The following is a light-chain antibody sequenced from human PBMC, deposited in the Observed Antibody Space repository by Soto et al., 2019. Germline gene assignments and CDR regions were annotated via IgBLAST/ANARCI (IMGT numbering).Light chain of an antibody. CDR1: SSDVGGYNY. Sequence: QSVLTQPASVSGSPGQSITISCTGTSSDVGGYNYVSWYQQHPGKAPKLMIYEVSNRPSGVSNRFSGSKSGNTASLTISGLQAEDEADYYCCSYAGSSTYVFGNGTKVTVL. V-gene: IGLV2-14*01. CDR3: CSYAGSSTYV. J-gene: IGLJ1*01. CDR2: EVS.